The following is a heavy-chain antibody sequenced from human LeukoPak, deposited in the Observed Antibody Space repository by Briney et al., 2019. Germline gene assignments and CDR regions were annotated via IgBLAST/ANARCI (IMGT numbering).Heavy chain of an antibody. V-gene: IGHV3-74*01. CDR3: AREPDYYDSRGDAFDI. J-gene: IGHJ3*02. Sequence: GGSLRLSCAASGFTFSSHWMHWVRRAPGKGLVWVARINTDGSTRNYADSVKGRFTISRDSAKSTLNLQMNSLRAEDTAVYYCAREPDYYDSRGDAFDIWGQGTMVTVSS. CDR2: INTDGSTR. CDR1: GFTFSSHW. D-gene: IGHD3-22*01.